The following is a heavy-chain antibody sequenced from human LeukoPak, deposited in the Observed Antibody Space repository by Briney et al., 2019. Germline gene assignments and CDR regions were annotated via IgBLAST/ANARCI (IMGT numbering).Heavy chain of an antibody. CDR3: AKARLRNDAFDI. CDR1: GFAFSDYY. J-gene: IGHJ3*02. CDR2: ISSSSSYT. D-gene: IGHD4-17*01. V-gene: IGHV3-11*03. Sequence: GGSLRLSCAASGFAFSDYYMNWIRQAPGKGLEWVSYISSSSSYTNYADSVKGRFTISRDNAKNSLYLRMNSLRAEDTAVYYCAKARLRNDAFDIWGQGTRVTVSS.